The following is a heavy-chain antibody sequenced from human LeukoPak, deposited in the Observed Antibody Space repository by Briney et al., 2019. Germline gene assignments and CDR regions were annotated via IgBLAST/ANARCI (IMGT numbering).Heavy chain of an antibody. CDR3: ARDRVQIVGASSVYFQY. V-gene: IGHV1-18*01. CDR1: GYTFTSSG. CDR2: ISGYNGNT. J-gene: IGHJ1*01. D-gene: IGHD1-26*01. Sequence: ASVKVSCTASGYTFTSSGISWVRQAPGQGLGWMGWISGYNGNTKYAQRFQGRVTMTTDTSTSTVYMDLRSLRSDDTAMYFCARDRVQIVGASSVYFQYWGQGTLVTVSA.